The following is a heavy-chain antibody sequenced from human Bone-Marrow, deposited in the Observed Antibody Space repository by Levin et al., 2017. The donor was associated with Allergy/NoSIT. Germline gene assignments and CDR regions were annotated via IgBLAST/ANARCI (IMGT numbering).Heavy chain of an antibody. CDR1: GFIFRNYG. V-gene: IGHV3-33*01. D-gene: IGHD6-6*01. J-gene: IGHJ4*02. Sequence: GGSLRLSCAASGFIFRNYGMHWVRQTPGKGLEWVAVIWYDDSNSYYADSVKGRFTVSRDNSKNTLSLQMKSLRAEDTAVYYCGREGGDSSSSSKFDYWGQGTLVTVSS. CDR2: IWYDDSNS. CDR3: GREGGDSSSSSKFDY.